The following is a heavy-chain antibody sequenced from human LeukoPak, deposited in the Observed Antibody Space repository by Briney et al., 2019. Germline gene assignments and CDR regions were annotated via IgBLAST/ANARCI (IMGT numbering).Heavy chain of an antibody. V-gene: IGHV3-53*01. CDR3: ARDPPVCSTSCLDY. Sequence: GGSLRLSCAASGFTLSTNYMSWVRQAPGKGRECVSVIHSGGSTYYADSVKGRFTISRHNSKNTLYLQMNSLRVEDTAVYYCARDPPVCSTSCLDYWGQGTLVTVSS. J-gene: IGHJ4*02. D-gene: IGHD2-2*01. CDR2: IHSGGST. CDR1: GFTLSTNY.